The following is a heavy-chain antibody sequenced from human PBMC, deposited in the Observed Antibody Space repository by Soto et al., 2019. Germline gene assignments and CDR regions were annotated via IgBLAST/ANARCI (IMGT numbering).Heavy chain of an antibody. CDR3: AKPSYDFWSGYYHPFDN. CDR1: GFTFSSYG. Sequence: QVQLVESGGGVVQPGRSLRLSCAASGFTFSSYGMHWVRQAPGKGLEWVAIIWYDGSIQYYADSVKGRFAISRDNSKNTLYLQMDSLRAEDTAVYYCAKPSYDFWSGYYHPFDNWGQGTLVTAS. J-gene: IGHJ4*02. V-gene: IGHV3-33*06. D-gene: IGHD3-3*01. CDR2: IWYDGSIQ.